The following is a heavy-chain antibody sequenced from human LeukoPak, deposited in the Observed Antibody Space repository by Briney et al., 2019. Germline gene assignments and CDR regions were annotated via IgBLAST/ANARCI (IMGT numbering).Heavy chain of an antibody. V-gene: IGHV3-48*04. CDR1: GFSFTTYW. J-gene: IGHJ4*02. CDR2: ISSSGSTM. Sequence: GGSLRLSCAASGFSFTTYWMSWVRQAPGKELEWVSYISSSGSTMYYADSVKGRFSISRDNDKSSLSLQMNSLRAEDTAVYFCARGGIGELWGQGTRVTVSS. D-gene: IGHD3-10*01. CDR3: ARGGIGEL.